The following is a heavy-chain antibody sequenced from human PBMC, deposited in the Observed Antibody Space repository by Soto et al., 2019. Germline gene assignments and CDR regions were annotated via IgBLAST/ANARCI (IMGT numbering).Heavy chain of an antibody. J-gene: IGHJ4*02. D-gene: IGHD3-9*01. CDR1: GGSITNSNYY. V-gene: IGHV4-39*01. CDR2: LYYSGST. CDR3: ARHPMVRDFDWLLNYDS. Sequence: PSGTLSLTCTVSGGSITNSNYYWGWIRQPPGQGLEWIGSLYYSGSTYYNPSLKSRVTVSVDTSKNQFSLKLRSVTAADTAVYYCARHPMVRDFDWLLNYDSWGQGTLVTVSS.